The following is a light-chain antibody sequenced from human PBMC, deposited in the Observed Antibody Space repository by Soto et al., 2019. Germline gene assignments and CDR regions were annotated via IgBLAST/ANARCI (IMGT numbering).Light chain of an antibody. CDR2: DVS. Sequence: QSALTQPASVSGSPGQSITISCTGTSSDVGGYNYVSWYQQHPGKAPKFMIYDVSNRPLGVSNRFSGSKSGNTASLTISGLQAEDEADYYCCSYTTSNTRQIVFGTGTKVTVL. V-gene: IGLV2-14*01. CDR1: SSDVGGYNY. CDR3: CSYTTSNTRQIV. J-gene: IGLJ1*01.